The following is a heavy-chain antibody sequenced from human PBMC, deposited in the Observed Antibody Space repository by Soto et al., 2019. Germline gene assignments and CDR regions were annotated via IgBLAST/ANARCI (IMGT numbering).Heavy chain of an antibody. CDR2: IYWDDDK. CDR1: GFSLITTGVG. Sequence: QITLKESGPTLVKPTQTLTLTCTFSGFSLITTGVGVGWIRQPPGKALEWLALIYWDDDKRYIPSLKSRLTITTDTSRNQVVLTMTNMDPVDTATYYCAHRRGGYTTSFNWFDPWGQGTLVTVSS. CDR3: AHRRGGYTTSFNWFDP. D-gene: IGHD5-18*01. V-gene: IGHV2-5*02. J-gene: IGHJ5*02.